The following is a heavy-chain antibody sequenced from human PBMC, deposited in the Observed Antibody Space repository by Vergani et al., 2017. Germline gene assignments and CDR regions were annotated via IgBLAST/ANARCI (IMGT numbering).Heavy chain of an antibody. CDR1: GFAFSRYA. CDR3: AKSGWLQHFGAHYFDS. CDR2: LTASGSGI. V-gene: IGHV3-23*01. D-gene: IGHD5-24*01. J-gene: IGHJ4*02. Sequence: EVQLLESGGRLVQPGGSLRLSCVASGFAFSRYAMSWVRQAPGKGLEWVPGLTASGSGISYADSVRGRFTISRDNSKNTLVLQMDSLRAEDTAVYYFAKSGWLQHFGAHYFDSWGQGILVTVSS.